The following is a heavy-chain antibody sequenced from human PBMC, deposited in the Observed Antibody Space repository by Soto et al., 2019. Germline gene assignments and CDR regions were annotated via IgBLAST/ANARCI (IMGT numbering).Heavy chain of an antibody. CDR1: GYSFTRDW. D-gene: IGHD6-6*01. J-gene: IGHJ6*03. CDR3: ARHEASSSPLYYYYYMDV. Sequence: GGALKSSCKGFGYSFTRDWIGWVRQMARKGLEWMGIIYPGDSDTRYSPSFQGQVTISADKSISTAYLQWSSLKASDTAMYYCARHEASSSPLYYYYYMDVWGKGTTVTVSS. V-gene: IGHV5-51*01. CDR2: IYPGDSDT.